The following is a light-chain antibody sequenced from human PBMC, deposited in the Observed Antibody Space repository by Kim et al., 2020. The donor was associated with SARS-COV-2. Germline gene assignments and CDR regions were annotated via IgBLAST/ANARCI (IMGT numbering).Light chain of an antibody. V-gene: IGKV3-11*01. Sequence: EIVLTKSPATLSLSPGERATLSCRASQSVSSYLAWYQQKPGQAPRLLIYDASNRATGIPARFSGSGSGTDFTLTISSLEPEDFAVYYCQQRSNWPRYTFGQGTRLEI. CDR3: QQRSNWPRYT. CDR1: QSVSSY. CDR2: DAS. J-gene: IGKJ2*01.